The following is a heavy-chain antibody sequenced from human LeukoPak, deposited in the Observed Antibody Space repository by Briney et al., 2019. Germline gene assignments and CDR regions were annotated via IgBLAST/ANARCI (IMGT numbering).Heavy chain of an antibody. J-gene: IGHJ4*02. Sequence: GGSLRLSCAASGFTFKNYAMSWVRQAPGKGLEWVSGISGSGGSTYYADSVKGRFTISRDNSKNTLYLQMNSLRAVDTAVYYCAKGSVSVVVPAVIPYYWGQGTMVTVSS. CDR1: GFTFKNYA. CDR3: AKGSVSVVVPAVIPYY. CDR2: ISGSGGST. V-gene: IGHV3-23*01. D-gene: IGHD2-2*01.